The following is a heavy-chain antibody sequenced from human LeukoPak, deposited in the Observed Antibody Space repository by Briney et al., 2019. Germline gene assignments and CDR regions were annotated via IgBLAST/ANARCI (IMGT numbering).Heavy chain of an antibody. V-gene: IGHV1-18*04. Sequence: ASVKVSCKASGYTFTGYYVHWVRQAPGQGLEWMGWISGNNGNTNYAQKFQGRVTMTTDTSTSTAYMELRSLRSDDTAVYYCARDQGYCSGANCYYWFDPWGQGTLVTVSS. CDR2: ISGNNGNT. CDR3: ARDQGYCSGANCYYWFDP. J-gene: IGHJ5*02. D-gene: IGHD2-15*01. CDR1: GYTFTGYY.